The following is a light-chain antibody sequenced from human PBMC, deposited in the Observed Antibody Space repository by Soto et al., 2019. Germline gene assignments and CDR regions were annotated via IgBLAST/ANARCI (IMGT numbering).Light chain of an antibody. CDR1: QSVSSSD. CDR3: QQYCILPLT. J-gene: IGKJ4*01. CDR2: GAS. V-gene: IGKV3-20*01. Sequence: EIVLTQSPGTLSLSPGERATLSCRASQSVSSSDLAWYQQKPGQAPRLLIYGASSRATGIPDMFSGSWSGTDFTFTISRLEPEDFAVYYCQQYCILPLTFGGGTKVEIK.